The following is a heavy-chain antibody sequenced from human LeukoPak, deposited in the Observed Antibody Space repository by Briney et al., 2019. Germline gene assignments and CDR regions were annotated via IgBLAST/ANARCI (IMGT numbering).Heavy chain of an antibody. Sequence: SMTVSCKASGGTFSSYAISWVRQAPAQGLEWMGGIIPIFGTANYAQKFQGRVTITADESTSTAYMELSSLRSEDTGVYYCASPDDYGSGSYAHWGQGTLVTVSS. D-gene: IGHD3-10*01. CDR1: GGTFSSYA. V-gene: IGHV1-69*13. J-gene: IGHJ4*02. CDR2: IIPIFGTA. CDR3: ASPDDYGSGSYAH.